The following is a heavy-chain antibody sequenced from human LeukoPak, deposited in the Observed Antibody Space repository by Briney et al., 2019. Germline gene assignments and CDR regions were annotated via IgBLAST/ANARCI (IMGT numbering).Heavy chain of an antibody. CDR3: ARAHAYCGGDCYKYYFDY. V-gene: IGHV4-34*01. D-gene: IGHD2-21*02. CDR2: INHSGST. J-gene: IGHJ4*02. CDR1: GGSFSGYY. Sequence: PSETLSLTCAVYGGSFSGYYWSWIRQPPGKGLEWIGEINHSGSTNYNPSLKSRVTISVDTSKNQFSLKLSSVTAADTAVYYCARAHAYCGGDCYKYYFDYWGQGTLVTVSS.